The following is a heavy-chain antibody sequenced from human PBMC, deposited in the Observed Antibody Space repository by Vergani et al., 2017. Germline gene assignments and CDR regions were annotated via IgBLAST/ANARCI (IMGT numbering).Heavy chain of an antibody. J-gene: IGHJ3*02. CDR3: ARSRVDGYSHDDAFDI. CDR1: GFTFSSYE. Sequence: EVQLVESGGGLVQPGGSLRLSCAASGFTFSSYEMNWVRQAPGKGLEWVSYISSSGSTIYYADSVKGRFTISRDNAKNSLYLQMNSLRAEDTAVYYCARSRVDGYSHDDAFDIWGQGTMVTVAS. D-gene: IGHD5-24*01. V-gene: IGHV3-48*03. CDR2: ISSSGSTI.